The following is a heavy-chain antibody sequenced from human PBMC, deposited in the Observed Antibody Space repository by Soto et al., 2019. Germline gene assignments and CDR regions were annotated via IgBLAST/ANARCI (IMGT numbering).Heavy chain of an antibody. CDR2: ISYSGNT. CDR1: GGSISNFY. V-gene: IGHV4-59*01. D-gene: IGHD2-8*01. J-gene: IGHJ4*02. CDR3: ARAPMVLSRSYFDS. Sequence: LSLTCTVSGGSISNFYCSWIRQPPGKGLEWIGYISYSGNTNYNPSLKSRVSISVDTSKNQLSLNLTSVTAADTAVYYCARAPMVLSRSYFDSWGQGTPVTVSS.